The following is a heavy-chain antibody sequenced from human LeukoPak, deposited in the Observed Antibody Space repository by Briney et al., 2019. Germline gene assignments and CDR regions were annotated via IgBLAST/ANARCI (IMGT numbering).Heavy chain of an antibody. J-gene: IGHJ3*01. V-gene: IGHV1-2*06. CDR3: ARDRSDAFDF. Sequence: ASVKVSCKAFGYTFTGYHIHWVRQAPGQGLEWMGRIYPNSGGTNYAQKFQGRVTMTRDTSISTAYMELSRLRSDDTAVYYCARDRSDAFDFWGQGTMVTVSS. CDR2: IYPNSGGT. CDR1: GYTFTGYH.